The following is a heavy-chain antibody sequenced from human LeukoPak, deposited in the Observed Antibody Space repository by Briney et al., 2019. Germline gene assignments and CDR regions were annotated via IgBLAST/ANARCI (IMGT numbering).Heavy chain of an antibody. V-gene: IGHV4-59*01. CDR2: IHYTGTT. J-gene: IGHJ5*02. D-gene: IGHD4-17*01. CDR1: GGSLSSYY. CDR3: ARNRYGDYWFDP. Sequence: NSSETLSLTCTVSGGSLSSYYWSWIRQPPGKGLDWIGYIHYTGTTNYNPSLKSRVTISVDTSKIQFSLKLSSVTAADTAVYFCARNRYGDYWFDPWGQGTLVTVSS.